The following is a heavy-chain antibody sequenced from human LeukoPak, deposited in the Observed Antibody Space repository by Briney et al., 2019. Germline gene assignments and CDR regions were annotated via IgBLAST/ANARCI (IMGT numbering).Heavy chain of an antibody. CDR1: GFDFGAYE. CDR2: FAGSDTTK. V-gene: IGHV3-48*03. Sequence: GGSLRLSCAASGFDFGAYEMNWVRQAPGKGLEWVAYFAGSDTTKYYAYSVRGRFTISRDNAKNSLYLQMNSLRAEDTALYYCTTLGYHLDSWGQGTLVTVSS. CDR3: TTLGYHLDS. J-gene: IGHJ4*02. D-gene: IGHD3-22*01.